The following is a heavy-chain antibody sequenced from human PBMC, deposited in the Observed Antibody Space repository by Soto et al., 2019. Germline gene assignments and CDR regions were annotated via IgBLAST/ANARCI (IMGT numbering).Heavy chain of an antibody. CDR2: IIPILGIA. CDR3: ARDREPDGIWTFDS. CDR1: GGTFSSYT. D-gene: IGHD3-9*01. V-gene: IGHV1-69*04. J-gene: IGHJ4*02. Sequence: SVKVSCKASGGTFSSYTISWVRQAPGQGLGWMGRIIPILGIANYAQKFQGRVTITADKSTSTAYMELSSLRSEDTAVYYCARDREPDGIWTFDSWGQGTLVTVSS.